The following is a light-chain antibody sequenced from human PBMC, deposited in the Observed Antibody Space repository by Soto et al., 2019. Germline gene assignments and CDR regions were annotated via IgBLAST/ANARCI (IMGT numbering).Light chain of an antibody. CDR1: GSDVGGYNY. CDR3: SSYASTNTPYV. CDR2: EVH. J-gene: IGLJ1*01. V-gene: IGLV2-14*01. Sequence: QSVLTQPASVSGSPGQSITISCTGTGSDVGGYNYVSWYQQHPGKAPKLVIYEVHNRPSGVSNRFFGSKSGNTASLTISGLQAEDEADYYCSSYASTNTPYVFGTGTKVTVL.